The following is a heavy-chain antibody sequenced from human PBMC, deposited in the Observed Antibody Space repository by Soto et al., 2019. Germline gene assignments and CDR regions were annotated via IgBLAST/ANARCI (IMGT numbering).Heavy chain of an antibody. J-gene: IGHJ4*02. Sequence: PGESLKISCKGSGYDFTRTWIGWVRQLPWKGLDWMGIIYPGDSETRYSPSFQGQVTISADKYISTAYLQWSSLKTSDTAMYYCARLVGGYDSYFDHWGPGTRVTVSS. D-gene: IGHD5-12*01. V-gene: IGHV5-51*01. CDR2: IYPGDSET. CDR1: GYDFTRTW. CDR3: ARLVGGYDSYFDH.